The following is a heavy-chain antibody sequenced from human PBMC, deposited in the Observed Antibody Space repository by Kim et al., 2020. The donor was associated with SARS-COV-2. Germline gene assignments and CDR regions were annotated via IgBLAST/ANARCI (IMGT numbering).Heavy chain of an antibody. CDR2: INHSGST. Sequence: SETLSLTCAVYGGSFSGYYWSWIRQPPGKGLEWIGEINHSGSTNYNPSLKSRVTISVDTSKNQFSLKLSSVTAADTAVYYCARSVRFDPWGQGTLVTVSS. J-gene: IGHJ5*02. CDR3: ARSVRFDP. V-gene: IGHV4-34*01. CDR1: GGSFSGYY.